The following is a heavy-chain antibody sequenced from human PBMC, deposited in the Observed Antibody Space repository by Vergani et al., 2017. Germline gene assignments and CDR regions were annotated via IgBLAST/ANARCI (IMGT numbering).Heavy chain of an antibody. J-gene: IGHJ6*03. CDR1: GGSISSYY. D-gene: IGHD4-11*01. V-gene: IGHV4-4*07. CDR3: ARDTVTPQYYYYYYMDV. Sequence: QVQLQESGPGLVKPSETLSLTCTVSGGSISSYYWSWIRQPAGKGLGWIGRIYTSGSTNYNPSLKSRVTMSVDTSKNQFSLKLSSVTAADTAVYYCARDTVTPQYYYYYYMDVWGKGTTVTVSS. CDR2: IYTSGST.